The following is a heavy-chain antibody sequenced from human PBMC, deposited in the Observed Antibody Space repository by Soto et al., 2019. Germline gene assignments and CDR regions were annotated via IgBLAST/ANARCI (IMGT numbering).Heavy chain of an antibody. CDR3: ARVVEDYYYGMDV. CDR1: GYTFSSYW. V-gene: IGHV5-51*01. Sequence: LGESLKISCKGSGYTFSSYWIGWVRQMPGKGLEWMGIIYPGDSDTRYSPSFQGQVIISADKSISTAYLQWSSLKASDTAMYFCARVVEDYYYGMDVWGQGTTVTVSS. J-gene: IGHJ6*02. CDR2: IYPGDSDT.